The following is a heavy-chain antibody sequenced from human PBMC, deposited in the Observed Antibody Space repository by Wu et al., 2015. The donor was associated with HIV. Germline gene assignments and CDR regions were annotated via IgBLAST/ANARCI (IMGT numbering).Heavy chain of an antibody. CDR3: ARGRYCTGASCYADY. CDR2: MNPNTGNT. CDR1: GYTFTSYD. D-gene: IGHD2-2*01. J-gene: IGHJ4*02. V-gene: IGHV1-8*01. Sequence: QVRLIQSGAEVKKPGASVKVSCKASGYTFTSYDINWVRQATGQGLEWMGWMNPNTGNTGYAQKFQGRVTMTRDTSISTSYMELSSLRSEDTAVYYCARGRYCTGASCYADYWGQGTLVTVSS.